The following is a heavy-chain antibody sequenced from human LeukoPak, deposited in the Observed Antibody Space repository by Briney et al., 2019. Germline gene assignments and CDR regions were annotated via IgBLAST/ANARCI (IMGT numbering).Heavy chain of an antibody. V-gene: IGHV3-11*01. CDR1: GFTFSDHY. D-gene: IGHD3-3*01. J-gene: IGHJ4*02. CDR3: ARHLGVATLHF. CDR2: ISRGGSTI. Sequence: GRSRRLSCAASGFTFSDHYMSWIRQAPGKGLEWVSYISRGGSTIYYADSVKGRFTISRDKATQSLYLQMNSLGAKDTAVYYGARHLGVATLHFGGREPLVRVSS.